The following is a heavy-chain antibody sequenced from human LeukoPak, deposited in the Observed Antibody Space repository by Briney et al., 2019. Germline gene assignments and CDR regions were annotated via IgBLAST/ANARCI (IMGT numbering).Heavy chain of an antibody. CDR2: VIPIFGTA. J-gene: IGHJ4*02. V-gene: IGHV1-69*13. CDR1: GGTFSSYA. CDR3: ARDDYDYVWGSYRYDHFDY. D-gene: IGHD3-16*02. Sequence: GASVKVSCKASGGTFSSYAISWVRQAPGRGLEWLGGVIPIFGTANYAQKFQGRVTITADESTSTAYMELSSLRSEDTAVYYCARDDYDYVWGSYRYDHFDYWGQGTLVTVSS.